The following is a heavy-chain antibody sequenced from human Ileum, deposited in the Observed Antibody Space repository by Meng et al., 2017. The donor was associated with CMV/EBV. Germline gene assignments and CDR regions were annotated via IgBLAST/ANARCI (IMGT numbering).Heavy chain of an antibody. CDR1: GYDFSSYW. Sequence: GESLKISCKASGYDFSSYWIAWVRQLPGKGLEWIGIIYPDDSDIKYSPSFQGQVAISADQSINTAYLYWNSLKASDTAMYYCARTYYHLPIEIDYWGQGALVTVSS. CDR3: ARTYYHLPIEIDY. CDR2: IYPDDSDI. V-gene: IGHV5-51*01. D-gene: IGHD2/OR15-2a*01. J-gene: IGHJ4*02.